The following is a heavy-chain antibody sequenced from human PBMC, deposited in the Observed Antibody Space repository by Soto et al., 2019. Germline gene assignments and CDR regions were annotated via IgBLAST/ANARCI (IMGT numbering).Heavy chain of an antibody. Sequence: ELQLFESGGGLVQPGGSLRLSCAASGFTFSTFAMTWVRQAPGKGLEWVSTMSGSDDRTYYADSVKSRFTISRDNSKNTLYLQMNSLRAEDTAVYYCAKPFGCSGGTCSLAWGFYYYAMDVWGQGTTVTVSS. V-gene: IGHV3-23*01. CDR1: GFTFSTFA. D-gene: IGHD2-15*01. J-gene: IGHJ6*02. CDR2: MSGSDDRT. CDR3: AKPFGCSGGTCSLAWGFYYYAMDV.